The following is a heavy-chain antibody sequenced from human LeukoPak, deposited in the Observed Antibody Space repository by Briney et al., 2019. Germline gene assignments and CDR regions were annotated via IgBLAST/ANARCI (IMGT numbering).Heavy chain of an antibody. CDR3: ASSIAARPRWFDP. Sequence: GSLRLSCAASGFTFSSYGMSWVRQAPGKGLEWVSSISSSSSYIYYADSVKGRFTISRDNAKNSLYLQMNSLRAEDTAVYYCASSIAARPRWFDPWGQGTLVTVSS. CDR1: GFTFSSYG. CDR2: ISSSSSYI. V-gene: IGHV3-21*01. D-gene: IGHD6-6*01. J-gene: IGHJ5*02.